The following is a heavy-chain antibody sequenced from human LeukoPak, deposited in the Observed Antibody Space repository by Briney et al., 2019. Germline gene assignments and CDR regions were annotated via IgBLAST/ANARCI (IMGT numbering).Heavy chain of an antibody. Sequence: GGSLRLSCAASGFTVSSNYMSWVRQAPGKGLEWVSVIYSGGSTCYADSVKGRFTISRDNSKNTLYLQMNSLRAEDTAVYYCARDRPYYYDSSGYSDAFDIWGQGTMVTVSS. CDR1: GFTVSSNY. CDR3: ARDRPYYYDSSGYSDAFDI. CDR2: IYSGGST. D-gene: IGHD3-22*01. V-gene: IGHV3-53*01. J-gene: IGHJ3*02.